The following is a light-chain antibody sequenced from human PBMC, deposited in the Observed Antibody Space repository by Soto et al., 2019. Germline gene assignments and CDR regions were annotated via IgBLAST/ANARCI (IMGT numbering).Light chain of an antibody. V-gene: IGKV3-20*01. CDR1: QSVTSSY. CDR3: QYYGDSPLVT. J-gene: IGKJ3*01. CDR2: GTS. Sequence: EIVLTQSPGTLSLSPGERATLSCRAIQSVTSSYLGWYQQKPGQAPRLLIYGTSTRASGITDRFSGSGSGTDLTLTISRVEPEDFAVYYCQYYGDSPLVTFGPGTKVDI.